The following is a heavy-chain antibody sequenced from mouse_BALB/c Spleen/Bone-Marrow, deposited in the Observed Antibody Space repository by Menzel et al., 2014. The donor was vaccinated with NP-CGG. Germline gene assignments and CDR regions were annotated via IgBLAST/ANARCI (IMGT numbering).Heavy chain of an antibody. CDR1: GYTFTDYN. D-gene: IGHD1-1*02. Sequence: EVKLMESGPELVKPGASVKISCKASGYTFTDYNMHWVKQSHGKSLEWIGYIYPYNGGTGYNQKFKSKATLTVDNSSSTAYMELRSLASEDSAVYYCARELSWYFDVWGAGTTVTVSS. CDR3: ARELSWYFDV. J-gene: IGHJ1*01. CDR2: IYPYNGGT. V-gene: IGHV1S29*02.